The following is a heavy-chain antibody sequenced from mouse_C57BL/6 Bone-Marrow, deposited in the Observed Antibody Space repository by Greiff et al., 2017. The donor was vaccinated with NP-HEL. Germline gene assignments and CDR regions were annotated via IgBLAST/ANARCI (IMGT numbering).Heavy chain of an antibody. V-gene: IGHV1-53*01. D-gene: IGHD1-1*01. CDR3: ARGTYYGSSLDY. CDR1: GYTFTSYW. Sequence: QVQLQQPGAELVKPGASVKLSCKASGYTFTSYWMHWVKQRPGRGLEWIGDINPNNGGTSYNQKFKGKATLTVDKSSSTAYMELRSLTSEDSAVYYCARGTYYGSSLDYWGQGTTLTVSS. CDR2: INPNNGGT. J-gene: IGHJ2*01.